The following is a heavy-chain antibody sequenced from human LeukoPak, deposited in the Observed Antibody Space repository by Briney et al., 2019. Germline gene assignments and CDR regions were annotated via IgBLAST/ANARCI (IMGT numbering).Heavy chain of an antibody. CDR3: ARDLDSSGWFPSWGFDY. J-gene: IGHJ4*02. Sequence: GGSLRLSCAASGFTFSSYSMNWVRQAPGKGLEWVSYISSSSSTIYYADSVKGRFTISRDNAKNSLYLQMNSLRAEDTAVYYCARDLDSSGWFPSWGFDYWGQGTLVTVSS. CDR1: GFTFSSYS. D-gene: IGHD6-19*01. CDR2: ISSSSSTI. V-gene: IGHV3-48*01.